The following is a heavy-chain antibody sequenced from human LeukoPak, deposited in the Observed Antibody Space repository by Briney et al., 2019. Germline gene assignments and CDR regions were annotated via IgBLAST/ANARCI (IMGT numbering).Heavy chain of an antibody. J-gene: IGHJ4*02. CDR2: IYYRGSS. D-gene: IGHD5-18*01. Sequence: SETLSLTCTVSGGSISSSSYSWGWIRQPPGKGLEWIGSIYYRGSSYYNPSLKTRVTISVDTSKNQFSLKLSSVTAADTAVYYCARHLSRGYSHGLDCWGQGTLVTVSS. V-gene: IGHV4-39*01. CDR1: GGSISSSSYS. CDR3: ARHLSRGYSHGLDC.